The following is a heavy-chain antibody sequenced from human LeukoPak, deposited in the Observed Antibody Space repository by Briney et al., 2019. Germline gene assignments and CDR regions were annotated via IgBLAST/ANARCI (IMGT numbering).Heavy chain of an antibody. CDR3: ASGKDC. J-gene: IGHJ4*02. V-gene: IGHV3-53*01. CDR1: GFSVSSNY. Sequence: GGSLRLSCAASGFSVSSNYMSWVRQAPGKGLEWVSTIYTGGTTFYADSVKGRFTISRDNSKNTLYLQMNSLRAEDTAVYYCASGKDCWGQGTLVTVSS. CDR2: IYTGGTT.